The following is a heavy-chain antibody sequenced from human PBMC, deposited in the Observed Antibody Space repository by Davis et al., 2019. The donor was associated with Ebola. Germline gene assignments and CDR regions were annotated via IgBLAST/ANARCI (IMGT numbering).Heavy chain of an antibody. V-gene: IGHV1-18*01. D-gene: IGHD3-3*01. CDR3: ARDIVYYDFWSGSPMDV. CDR2: ISAYNGNT. Sequence: ASVKVSCKASGYTFTSYDINWVRQATGQGLEWMGWISAYNGNTNYAQKLQGRVTMTTDTSTSTAYMELRSLRSDDTAVYYCARDIVYYDFWSGSPMDVWGKGATVTVSS. J-gene: IGHJ6*04. CDR1: GYTFTSYD.